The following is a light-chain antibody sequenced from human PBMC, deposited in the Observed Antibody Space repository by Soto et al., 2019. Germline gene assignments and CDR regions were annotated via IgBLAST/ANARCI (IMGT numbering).Light chain of an antibody. V-gene: IGKV1-33*01. J-gene: IGKJ4*01. CDR2: DAS. CDR1: EDISSY. CDR3: QQYDNLPRLT. Sequence: DIQMTQSPSSLSASVGDRVTIACQASEDISSYLNWYQRKPGKAPKLLIYDASKLETGVPPRFSGSGSGTDFTFTISSLQPEDIATYYCQQYDNLPRLTFGGGTKVEIK.